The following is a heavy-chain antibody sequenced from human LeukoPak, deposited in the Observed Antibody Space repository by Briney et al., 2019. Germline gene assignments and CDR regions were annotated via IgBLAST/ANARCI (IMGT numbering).Heavy chain of an antibody. CDR2: IWYDGSEK. CDR3: AKILLSSSWYYFDY. D-gene: IGHD6-13*01. Sequence: GRSLRLPCAASGFTFSTYGMHWVRQAPGKGLEWVAVIWYDGSEKYYADSVKGRFTISRDNSKNTLYLQMNSLRAEDTALYYCAKILLSSSWYYFDYWGQGTLVTVSS. CDR1: GFTFSTYG. V-gene: IGHV3-33*06. J-gene: IGHJ4*02.